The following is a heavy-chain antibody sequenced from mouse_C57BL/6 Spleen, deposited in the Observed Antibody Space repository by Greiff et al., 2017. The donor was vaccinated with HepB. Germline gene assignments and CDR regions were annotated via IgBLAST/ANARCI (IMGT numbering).Heavy chain of an antibody. CDR1: GFNIKDYY. Sequence: VQLKESGAELVRPGASVKLSCTASGFNIKDYYMHWVKQRPEQGLEWIGRIDPEDGDTEYAPKFQGKATMTADPSSNTAYLQLSSLTSEDTAVYYCTTPGGLRRYAMDYWGQGTSVTVSS. D-gene: IGHD2-4*01. CDR3: TTPGGLRRYAMDY. J-gene: IGHJ4*01. CDR2: IDPEDGDT. V-gene: IGHV14-1*01.